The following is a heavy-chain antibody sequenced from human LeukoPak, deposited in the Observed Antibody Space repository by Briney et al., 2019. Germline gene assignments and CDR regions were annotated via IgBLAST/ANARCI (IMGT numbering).Heavy chain of an antibody. V-gene: IGHV3-7*01. CDR2: IKQDGSEK. CDR3: ARERFRVGATRDFDY. Sequence: GGSLRLSCAASGFTFSSYSMNWVRQAPGKGLEWVANIKQDGSEKYYVDSVKGRFTISRDNAKNSLYLQMNSLRAEDTAVYYCARERFRVGATRDFDYWGQGTLVTVSS. D-gene: IGHD1-26*01. J-gene: IGHJ4*02. CDR1: GFTFSSYS.